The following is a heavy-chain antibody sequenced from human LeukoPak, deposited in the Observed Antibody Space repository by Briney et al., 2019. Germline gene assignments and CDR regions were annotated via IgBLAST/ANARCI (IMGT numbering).Heavy chain of an antibody. CDR3: AKTYPYYYGSGRGRDY. Sequence: PGGSLRLSCAASGFTFSSYAMSWVRQAPGKGLEWVSAISGSGGSTYYADSVKGRFTISRDNSKNTLYLQMNSLRAEDTAVYYCAKTYPYYYGSGRGRDYWGQGTLVTVSS. D-gene: IGHD3-10*01. CDR2: ISGSGGST. CDR1: GFTFSSYA. J-gene: IGHJ4*02. V-gene: IGHV3-23*01.